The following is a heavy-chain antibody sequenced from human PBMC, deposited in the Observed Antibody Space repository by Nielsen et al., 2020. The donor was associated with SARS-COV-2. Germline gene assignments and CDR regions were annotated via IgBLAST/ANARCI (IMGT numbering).Heavy chain of an antibody. CDR3: ARGPEGRYYYGSGSYLGY. J-gene: IGHJ4*02. CDR2: IGGNGRNI. V-gene: IGHV3-48*03. Sequence: GGSLRLSCAASGFPFSSYEMNWVRQAPGKALEWLSYIGGNGRNIFYADSVKGRFTISRDNAKNSLYLQMNSLRAEDTAVYYCARGPEGRYYYGSGSYLGYWGQGTLVTVSS. D-gene: IGHD3-10*01. CDR1: GFPFSSYE.